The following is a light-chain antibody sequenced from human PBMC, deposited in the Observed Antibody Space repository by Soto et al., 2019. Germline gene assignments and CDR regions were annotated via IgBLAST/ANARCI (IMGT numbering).Light chain of an antibody. CDR2: TTS. CDR3: QQANSFPIT. CDR1: QGINRW. V-gene: IGKV1-12*01. J-gene: IGKJ5*01. Sequence: DIQMTQSPSFMSASVGDRVTVTCRASQGINRWLAWYQQKPGKAPKLLIYTTSTLASGVPSSFSGSGSGTDFTLTITSIQPEDFATYYCQQANSFPITFGQGTRLEIK.